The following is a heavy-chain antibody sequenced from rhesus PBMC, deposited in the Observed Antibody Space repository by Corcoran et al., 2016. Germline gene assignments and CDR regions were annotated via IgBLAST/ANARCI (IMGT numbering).Heavy chain of an antibody. CDR3: ARPYSGSYYRFDV. V-gene: IGHV4-106*01. Sequence: QVQLQESGPGLVKPSETLSLTCAVSGGSISDDYYWSWLRQPPGQGLEWIGYIYGRGGGTTHKPSLKNRVTISIDMSKNQFSLKLNSVTAADTAMYYCARPYSGSYYRFDVWGAGVLVTVSS. J-gene: IGHJ5-1*01. CDR2: IYGRGGGT. D-gene: IGHD3-16*01. CDR1: GGSISDDYY.